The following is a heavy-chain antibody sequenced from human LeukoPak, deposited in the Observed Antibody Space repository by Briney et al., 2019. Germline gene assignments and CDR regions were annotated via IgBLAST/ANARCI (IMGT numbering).Heavy chain of an antibody. D-gene: IGHD6-13*01. CDR1: EFTFSSYS. Sequence: GGSLRLSCAASEFTFSSYSMNWVRQAPGKGLEWVSSISSSSDYIYYADSVKGRFTISRDNAKNSLYLQMNSLRAEDTAVYYCARDRSHQRRFHSSREENWFDPWGQGTLVTVSS. CDR3: ARDRSHQRRFHSSREENWFDP. CDR2: ISSSSDYI. J-gene: IGHJ5*02. V-gene: IGHV3-21*01.